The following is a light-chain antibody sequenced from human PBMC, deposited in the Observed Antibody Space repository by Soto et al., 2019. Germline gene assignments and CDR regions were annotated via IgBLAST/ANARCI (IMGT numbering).Light chain of an antibody. CDR3: QQVDSYPLT. Sequence: IQLTQSPSFLSASVGDRVIITCRASQDINRYVAWYQQKSGQAPKLLIYRASNLRPGVPSRFSDSGSGTDFTLTIXXXXXXXXATYHCQQVDSYPLTFGGGT. CDR2: RAS. V-gene: IGKV1-9*01. CDR1: QDINRY. J-gene: IGKJ4*01.